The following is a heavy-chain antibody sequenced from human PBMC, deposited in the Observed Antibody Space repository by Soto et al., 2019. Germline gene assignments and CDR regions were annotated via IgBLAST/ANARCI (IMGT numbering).Heavy chain of an antibody. Sequence: GGSLRLSCAASGFTFSSYAMSWVRQAPGKGLEWVSAISGSGGSTYYADSVKGRSTISRDNSKNTLYLQMNSLRAEDTAVYYCAKDPLGYCSGGSCYSGWFDPWGQGTLVTVSS. CDR3: AKDPLGYCSGGSCYSGWFDP. J-gene: IGHJ5*02. V-gene: IGHV3-23*01. CDR2: ISGSGGST. CDR1: GFTFSSYA. D-gene: IGHD2-15*01.